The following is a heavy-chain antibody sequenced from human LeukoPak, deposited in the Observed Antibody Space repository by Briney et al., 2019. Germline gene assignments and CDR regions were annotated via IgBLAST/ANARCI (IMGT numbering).Heavy chain of an antibody. Sequence: GGSLRLSCAASGFTFSNYAMSWVRQAPGKGLEWVSVIYSGGSTYYADSVKGRFTISRDNSKNTLYLQMNSLRAEDTAVYYCARVERSPYYYGMDVWGQGTTVTVSS. J-gene: IGHJ6*02. CDR3: ARVERSPYYYGMDV. V-gene: IGHV3-53*01. D-gene: IGHD5-24*01. CDR1: GFTFSNYA. CDR2: IYSGGST.